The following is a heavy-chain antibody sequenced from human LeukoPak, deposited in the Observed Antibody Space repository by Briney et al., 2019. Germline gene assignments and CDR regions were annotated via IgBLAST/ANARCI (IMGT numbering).Heavy chain of an antibody. CDR2: IYTSGST. D-gene: IGHD2-15*01. J-gene: IGHJ5*02. CDR3: ARGLGYCSGGSCANWFDP. CDR1: GGSISSYY. V-gene: IGHV4-4*07. Sequence: SETLSLTCTVSGGSISSYYWSWIRQPAGKGLEWIGRIYTSGSTNYNPSLKSRVTMSVDTSKNQFSLKLSSVTAADTAVYYCARGLGYCSGGSCANWFDPWGQGTLVTVSS.